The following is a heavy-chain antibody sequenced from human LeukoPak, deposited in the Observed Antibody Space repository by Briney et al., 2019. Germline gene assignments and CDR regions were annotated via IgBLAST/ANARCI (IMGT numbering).Heavy chain of an antibody. Sequence: SETPSLTCTVSGYSISSDYYWGWVRQPPEKGLEWIGSIYHSGSTYYNPSLKSRVTISVDTSKNQFSLKLTSVTAADTAVYYCARAIEVGAMTPFDYWGQGTLVTVSS. J-gene: IGHJ4*02. CDR1: GYSISSDYY. D-gene: IGHD1-26*01. CDR2: IYHSGST. V-gene: IGHV4-38-2*02. CDR3: ARAIEVGAMTPFDY.